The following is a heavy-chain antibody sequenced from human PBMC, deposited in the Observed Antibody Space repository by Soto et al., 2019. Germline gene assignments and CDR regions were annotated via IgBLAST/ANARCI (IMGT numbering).Heavy chain of an antibody. V-gene: IGHV4-31*03. D-gene: IGHD2-2*02. Sequence: SETLSLTCTVSGGSISSGGYYWSWIRQHPGKGLEWIGYIYYSGSTYYNPSLKSRVTISVDTSKNQFSLKLSSVTAADTAVYYCARFVVVVVPAAIRYFDYWGQGTLVTVSS. CDR3: ARFVVVVVPAAIRYFDY. CDR1: GGSISSGGYY. CDR2: IYYSGST. J-gene: IGHJ4*02.